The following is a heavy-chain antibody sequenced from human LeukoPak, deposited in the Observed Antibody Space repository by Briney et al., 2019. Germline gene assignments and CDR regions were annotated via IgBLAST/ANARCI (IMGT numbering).Heavy chain of an antibody. CDR3: ARHFIDWIVVVTAIPSNFHY. Sequence: PSETLSLTCTVSGGSISSSSYDWGWIRQPPGKGLEWIGSIYYSGSTYYNPSLKSRVTISVDTSKNQFSLKLNSVTAADTAVYYCARHFIDWIVVVTAIPSNFHYWGQGTLVTVSS. CDR2: IYYSGST. V-gene: IGHV4-39*01. D-gene: IGHD2-21*02. CDR1: GGSISSSSYD. J-gene: IGHJ4*02.